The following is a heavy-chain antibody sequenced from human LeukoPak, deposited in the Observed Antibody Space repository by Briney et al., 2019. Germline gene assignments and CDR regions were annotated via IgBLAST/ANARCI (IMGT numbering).Heavy chain of an antibody. CDR1: GFTFSDYY. Sequence: PGGSLRLSRAASGFTFSDYYMSCIRQAPGKGLEWVSYISSRASTIYYADSVKGRFTISRDNAKNSLSLQMNSLRAEDTAVYYCARDGRGLHAFDIWGQGTMVTVSS. D-gene: IGHD1-26*01. J-gene: IGHJ3*02. CDR2: ISSRASTI. V-gene: IGHV3-11*01. CDR3: ARDGRGLHAFDI.